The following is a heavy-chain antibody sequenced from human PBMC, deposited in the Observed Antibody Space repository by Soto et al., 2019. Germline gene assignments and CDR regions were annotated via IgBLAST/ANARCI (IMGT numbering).Heavy chain of an antibody. J-gene: IGHJ1*01. V-gene: IGHV3-30*18. CDR3: AKDLMTPPPEWELRD. CDR2: ISYDGSNK. CDR1: GFTFSSCD. D-gene: IGHD1-26*01. Sequence: QVQLVESGGGVVQPGRSLRLSWAASGFTFSSCDMHWVRQAPGKGLEWVAVISYDGSNKYYADSVKGRFTISRDNSKNTLYLQMNSLRAEDTAVYYCAKDLMTPPPEWELRDWGQGTLVTVSS.